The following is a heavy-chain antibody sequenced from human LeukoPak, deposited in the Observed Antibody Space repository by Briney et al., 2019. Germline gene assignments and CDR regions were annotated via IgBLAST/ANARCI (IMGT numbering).Heavy chain of an antibody. V-gene: IGHV3-23*01. CDR2: ISGSGGST. Sequence: GGSLRLSCAASGFTFSSYAMSWVRQAPGKGLEWVSAISGSGGSTYYADSVKGRFTISRDNSKNTLYLQMNSLRAEDTAVYYCAKASKMFTFFDYFDYWGQGTLVTVSS. J-gene: IGHJ4*02. D-gene: IGHD3-16*01. CDR3: AKASKMFTFFDYFDY. CDR1: GFTFSSYA.